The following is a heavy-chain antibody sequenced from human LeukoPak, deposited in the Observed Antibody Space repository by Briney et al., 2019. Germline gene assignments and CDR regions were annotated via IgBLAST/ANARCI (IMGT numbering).Heavy chain of an antibody. J-gene: IGHJ6*02. CDR1: GYTLTELS. CDR2: FDPEDGET. V-gene: IGHV1-24*01. D-gene: IGHD3-16*01. Sequence: GASVKVSCKVSGYTLTELSMHWVRLAPGKGLEWMGGFDPEDGETIYAQKFQGRVTMTEDTSTDTAYMELSSLRSEDTAVYYCATGPTARNYVGPGYYGMDVWGQGTTVTVSS. CDR3: ATGPTARNYVGPGYYGMDV.